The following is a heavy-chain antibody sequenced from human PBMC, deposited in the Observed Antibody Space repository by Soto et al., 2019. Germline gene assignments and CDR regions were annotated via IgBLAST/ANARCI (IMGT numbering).Heavy chain of an antibody. J-gene: IGHJ2*01. D-gene: IGHD3-10*01. CDR1: GLPFETYW. V-gene: IGHV3-7*01. CDR3: ARIDSESRYRHIDL. CDR2: INQDGSET. Sequence: EVQLEESGGALAPPGGFLRVSCEASGLPFETYWMTWVRQAPGKGLEWVADINQDGSETYYVASVKGRFTVSRDNAKKSLYLHMYSLRVDDTAVYYCARIDSESRYRHIDLWGRGTLVTVSS.